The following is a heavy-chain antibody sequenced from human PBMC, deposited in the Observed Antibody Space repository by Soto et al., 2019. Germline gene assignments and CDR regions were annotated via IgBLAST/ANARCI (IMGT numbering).Heavy chain of an antibody. D-gene: IGHD6-13*01. J-gene: IGHJ6*02. V-gene: IGHV4-59*01. Sequence: QVKLQESGPGLVKPSETLSLTCTVSGGSISSFYRSWLRQTPGKGLEWIGYIHDSGSTKYNPSLKSRVTISAGTSKNQVSLKLRSVTAAATAVYYCASVSSWDIVRMDVWGQGTTVTVPS. CDR3: ASVSSWDIVRMDV. CDR1: GGSISSFY. CDR2: IHDSGST.